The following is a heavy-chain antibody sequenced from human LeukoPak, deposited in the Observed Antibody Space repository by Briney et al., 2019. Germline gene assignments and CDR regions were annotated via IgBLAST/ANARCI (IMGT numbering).Heavy chain of an antibody. CDR1: GGSISSSSYY. CDR3: ARDSYYYDSSGYYLDY. D-gene: IGHD3-22*01. V-gene: IGHV4-39*07. Sequence: SETLSLTCTVSGGSISSSSYYWGWIRQPPGKGLEWIGNFYYSGSTYYNPSLKSRVTISVDTSKSQFSLKLSSVTAADTAVYYCARDSYYYDSSGYYLDYWGQGTLATVSS. CDR2: FYYSGST. J-gene: IGHJ4*02.